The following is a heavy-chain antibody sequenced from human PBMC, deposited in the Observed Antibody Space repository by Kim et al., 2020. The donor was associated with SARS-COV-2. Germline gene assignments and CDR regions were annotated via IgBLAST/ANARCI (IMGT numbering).Heavy chain of an antibody. J-gene: IGHJ3*02. CDR1: GYTFTSYA. CDR2: INAGNGNT. D-gene: IGHD3-10*01. V-gene: IGHV1-3*01. Sequence: ASVKVSCKASGYTFTSYAMHWVRQAPGQRLEWMGWINAGNGNTKYSQKFQGRVTITRDTSASTAYMELSSLRSEDTAVYYCARDQGYYYGKDAFDIWGQGTMVTVSS. CDR3: ARDQGYYYGKDAFDI.